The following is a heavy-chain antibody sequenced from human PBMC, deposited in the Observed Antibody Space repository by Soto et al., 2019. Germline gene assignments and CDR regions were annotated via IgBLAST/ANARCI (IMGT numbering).Heavy chain of an antibody. CDR1: GGSISSGGYS. V-gene: IGHV4-30-2*01. CDR3: AGGPGVARNY. CDR2: IYHSGST. Sequence: SETLSLTCAVSGGSISSGGYSWSWIRQPPGKGLEWIGYIYHSGSTYYNTSPKSRVTISVDRSKNQFSLKLSSVTAADTAVYYCAGGPGVARNYWGQGTLVTVSS. J-gene: IGHJ4*02. D-gene: IGHD5-12*01.